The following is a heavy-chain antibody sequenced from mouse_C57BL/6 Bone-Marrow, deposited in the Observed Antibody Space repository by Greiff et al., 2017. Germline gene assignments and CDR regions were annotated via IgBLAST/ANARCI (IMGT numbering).Heavy chain of an antibody. CDR1: GYTFTSYW. D-gene: IGHD2-3*01. CDR2: INPSNGGT. V-gene: IGHV1-53*01. CDR3: ARRRDGYYLSYAMDY. J-gene: IGHJ4*01. Sequence: QVHVKQSGTELVKPGASVKLSCKASGYTFTSYWMHWVKQRPGQGLEWIGNINPSNGGTNYNEKFKSKATLTVDKSSSTAYMQLSSLTSEDSAVYYCARRRDGYYLSYAMDYWGQETSDTVSS.